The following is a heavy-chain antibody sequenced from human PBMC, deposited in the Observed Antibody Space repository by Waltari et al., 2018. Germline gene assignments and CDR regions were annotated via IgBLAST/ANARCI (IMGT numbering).Heavy chain of an antibody. J-gene: IGHJ4*02. D-gene: IGHD3-16*02. CDR1: GGSFSGYY. Sequence: QVQLQQWGAGLLKPSETLSLTCAVYGGSFSGYYWSWIRQPPGKGLEWIGEINHSGSTNYNPARKSRVTISVDTSKNQFSLKLSSVTAADTAVYYCARVAKLLSYDDYVWGSYRPRETLFDYWGQGTLVTVSS. CDR3: ARVAKLLSYDDYVWGSYRPRETLFDY. V-gene: IGHV4-34*01. CDR2: INHSGST.